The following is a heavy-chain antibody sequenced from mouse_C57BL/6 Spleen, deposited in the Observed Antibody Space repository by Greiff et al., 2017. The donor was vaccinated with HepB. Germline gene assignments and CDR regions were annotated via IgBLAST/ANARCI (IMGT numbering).Heavy chain of an antibody. Sequence: QVQLQQPGAELVKPGASVKLSCKASGYTFTSYWMHWVKQRPGQGLEWIGMIHPNSGSTNYNEKFKSKATLTVDKSSSTAYMQLSSLTSEDSAVYYCAREGTDCEYFDYWGQGTTLTVSS. V-gene: IGHV1-64*01. J-gene: IGHJ2*01. CDR3: AREGTDCEYFDY. CDR2: IHPNSGST. CDR1: GYTFTSYW. D-gene: IGHD2-13*01.